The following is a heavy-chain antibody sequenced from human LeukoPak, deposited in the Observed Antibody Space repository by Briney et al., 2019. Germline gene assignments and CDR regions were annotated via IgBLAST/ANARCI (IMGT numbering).Heavy chain of an antibody. CDR2: ISGSGGST. CDR3: AKDGYSYGDSTGYFDY. CDR1: GFTFSSYA. Sequence: GGSLRLSCAASGFTFSSYAMSWVRQAPGKGLEWVSAISGSGGSTYYADSVKGRFTISRDSSKNTLYLPLNSLRAEDTAVYYCAKDGYSYGDSTGYFDYWGQGTLVTVSS. D-gene: IGHD5-18*01. V-gene: IGHV3-23*01. J-gene: IGHJ4*02.